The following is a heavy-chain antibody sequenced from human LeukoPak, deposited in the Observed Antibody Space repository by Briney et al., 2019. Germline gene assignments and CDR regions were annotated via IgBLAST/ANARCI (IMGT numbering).Heavy chain of an antibody. D-gene: IGHD5-24*01. Sequence: SATLSFTCTVSGGSISNYYWSWIRQSPEKGLEWIGYIHDSGSTNYNPSLKSRVTISVDTSKNQFSLKLSSVTAADTAVYYCARLDAAAGRYLQFFYWGQGTLVTVSS. CDR3: ARLDAAAGRYLQFFY. CDR2: IHDSGST. V-gene: IGHV4-59*08. CDR1: GGSISNYY. J-gene: IGHJ4*02.